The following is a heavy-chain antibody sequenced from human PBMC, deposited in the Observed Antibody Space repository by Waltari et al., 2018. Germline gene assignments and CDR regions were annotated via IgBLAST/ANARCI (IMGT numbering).Heavy chain of an antibody. CDR1: GDSMSGTYW. J-gene: IGHJ4*02. V-gene: IGHV4-4*02. CDR3: ARDRGSGLYLDS. D-gene: IGHD2-15*01. Sequence: QLQLQQSGPGVVKPSESLPLTCAVSGDSMSGTYWWNWVRQSPGKGLEWIGQVHRSGRTNYHPSFASRVTVSIDTSNNQFSLKMPSPTAADTAMYYCARDRGSGLYLDSWGQGTLVTVS. CDR2: VHRSGRT.